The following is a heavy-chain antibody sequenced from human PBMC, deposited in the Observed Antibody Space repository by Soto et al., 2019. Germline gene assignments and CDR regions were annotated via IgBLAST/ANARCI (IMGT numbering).Heavy chain of an antibody. CDR2: IKSKTDGGTT. Sequence: GGSLRLSCSASGFTFSNAWMSWVRQAPGKGLEWVGRIKSKTDGGTTDYAAPVKGRFTISRDDSKNTLYLQMNSLKTEDTAVYYCTTDPSYSYYYYGMDVWGQGTTVTVSS. CDR1: GFTFSNAW. J-gene: IGHJ6*02. CDR3: TTDPSYSYYYYGMDV. D-gene: IGHD1-26*01. V-gene: IGHV3-15*01.